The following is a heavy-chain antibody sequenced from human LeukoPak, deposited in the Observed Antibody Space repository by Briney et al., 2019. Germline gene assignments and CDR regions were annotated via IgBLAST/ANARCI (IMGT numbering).Heavy chain of an antibody. CDR1: GYTFTSYG. D-gene: IGHD3-3*01. V-gene: IGHV1-18*01. CDR2: ISAYNGNT. CDR3: ARDSQFIWSGKYTGAREIDY. Sequence: GASVKVSCKASGYTFTSYGISWVRQAPGQGLEWMGWISAYNGNTNCAQKLQGRVTMTTDTSTSTAYMELRSLRSDDTAVYYCARDSQFIWSGKYTGAREIDYWGQGTLVTVSS. J-gene: IGHJ4*02.